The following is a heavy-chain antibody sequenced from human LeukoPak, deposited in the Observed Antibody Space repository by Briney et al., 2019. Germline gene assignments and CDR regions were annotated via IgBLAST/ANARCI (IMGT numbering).Heavy chain of an antibody. D-gene: IGHD3-3*01. Sequence: GGSLRLSCTASGFTFGDYAMSWVRQAPGKGLEWVGFIRSKAYGGTTEYAASVKGRFTISRDDSKSIAYLQMNSLKTEDTAVYYCTRASASSTYYDFWSGYYTEHNWFDPWGQGTLVTVSS. CDR3: TRASASSTYYDFWSGYYTEHNWFDP. J-gene: IGHJ5*02. CDR1: GFTFGDYA. V-gene: IGHV3-49*04. CDR2: IRSKAYGGTT.